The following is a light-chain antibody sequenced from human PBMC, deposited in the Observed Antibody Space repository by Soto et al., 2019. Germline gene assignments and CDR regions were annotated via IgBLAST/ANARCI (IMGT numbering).Light chain of an antibody. CDR1: QRISTS. V-gene: IGKV1-39*01. CDR2: DAF. Sequence: IQMTQSPSSLSASVGDRVTITCRASQRISTSLNWYQHKVGRAPKLLIYDAFSLQTGVPSRFSGSGSWTDCTLTISSLQPEDFATYYCQQSYLTPRTFGQGTKLEIK. J-gene: IGKJ2*01. CDR3: QQSYLTPRT.